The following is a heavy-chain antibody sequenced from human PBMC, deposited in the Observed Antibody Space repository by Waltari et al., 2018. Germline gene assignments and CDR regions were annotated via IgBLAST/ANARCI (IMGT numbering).Heavy chain of an antibody. D-gene: IGHD2-2*01. J-gene: IGHJ4*02. CDR3: ARQTDSCHDY. V-gene: IGHV3-73*02. CDR2: RRNKGDNYAT. Sequence: EVQLVESGGGLVQPGGSLKLACAGSGFAFSGSHMHWVRQGSGKGLEWVGHRRNKGDNYATAYGASVKGRFTISRDDSTNTAYLQMNDLKTEDTAIYYCARQTDSCHDYWGQGILVTVSS. CDR1: GFAFSGSH.